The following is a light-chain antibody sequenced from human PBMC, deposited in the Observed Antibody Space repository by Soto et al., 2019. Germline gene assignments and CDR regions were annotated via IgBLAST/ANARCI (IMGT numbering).Light chain of an antibody. Sequence: QSGLTQPPSASGSPGRSVSISCTGTSSDVGGYNYVSWYQHHPGKAPKLMIYEVNKRPSGVPDRFSGSKSGNTASLTVSGLQAEDEADYYCSSYAGSSNVFGTGTKVTVL. CDR2: EVN. V-gene: IGLV2-8*01. CDR1: SSDVGGYNY. CDR3: SSYAGSSNV. J-gene: IGLJ1*01.